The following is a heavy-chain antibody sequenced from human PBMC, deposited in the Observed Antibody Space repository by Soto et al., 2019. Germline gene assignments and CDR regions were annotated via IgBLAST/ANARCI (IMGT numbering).Heavy chain of an antibody. CDR2: ISYDGTNK. D-gene: IGHD4-17*01. J-gene: IGHJ6*02. CDR1: GFTFSTYG. V-gene: IGHV3-30*18. CDR3: AKDLQSYGDYDYYCYGMDV. Sequence: QVQLVESGGGEVQPGRSLTISCAASGFTFSTYGMHWVRQTPGKGREGGAVISYDGTNKFYSDSVKGRFTISRDNFKNTLTLQMNSLRADDTAVYSCAKDLQSYGDYDYYCYGMDVWGLGTRVTVSS.